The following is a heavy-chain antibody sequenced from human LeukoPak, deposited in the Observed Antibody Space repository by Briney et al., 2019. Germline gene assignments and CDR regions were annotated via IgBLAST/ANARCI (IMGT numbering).Heavy chain of an antibody. CDR2: INPNSGGP. V-gene: IGHV1-2*02. Sequence: ASVKVSCKASGYTFTSYGISWVRQAPGQGLEWMGWINPNSGGPNYAQKFQGRVTMTRDTSISLAYLEVSRPGSDEKGGYYCARHYLGYYDSSGTNNWGQGTLVTVPS. CDR3: ARHYLGYYDSSGTNN. D-gene: IGHD3-22*01. CDR1: GYTFTSYG. J-gene: IGHJ4*02.